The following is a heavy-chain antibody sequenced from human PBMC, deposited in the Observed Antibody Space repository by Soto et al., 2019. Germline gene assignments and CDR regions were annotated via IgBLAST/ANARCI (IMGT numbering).Heavy chain of an antibody. Sequence: PWGSLRLSCGVSGFSLSSKSRSWVRQAPGKGLEWVSYISSSSSTIYYADSVKGRFTISRDNAKNSLYLQMNSLRDEDTAVYYCAREGGWLNWFDPWGQGTLVTVSS. V-gene: IGHV3-48*02. CDR2: ISSSSSTI. CDR1: GFSLSSKS. CDR3: AREGGWLNWFDP. J-gene: IGHJ5*02. D-gene: IGHD6-19*01.